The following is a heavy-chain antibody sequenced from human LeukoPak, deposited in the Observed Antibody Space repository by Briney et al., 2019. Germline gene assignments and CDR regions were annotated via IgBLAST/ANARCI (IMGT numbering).Heavy chain of an antibody. CDR3: ARDQRRRGGWFDP. J-gene: IGHJ5*02. Sequence: ASVKVSCKASGGTFSSYAISWVRQAPGQGLEWMGWISAYNGNTNYAQKLQGRVTMTTDTSTSTAYMELRSLRSDDTAVYYCARDQRRRGGWFDPWGQGTLVTVSS. CDR2: ISAYNGNT. CDR1: GGTFSSYA. V-gene: IGHV1-18*01. D-gene: IGHD1-1*01.